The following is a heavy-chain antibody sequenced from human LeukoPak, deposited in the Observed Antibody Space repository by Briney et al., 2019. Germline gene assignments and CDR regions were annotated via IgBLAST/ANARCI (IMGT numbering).Heavy chain of an antibody. D-gene: IGHD3-10*01. Sequence: SETLSLTCTVSGGSISSYYWSWIRQSPGRGLEWIGYIYYSESTYYKPSLKSRVTISVDTSKNQFSLKLSSVTAADTAVYYCARGGYYGSGNDFRFDPWGQGTLVTVSS. J-gene: IGHJ5*02. CDR3: ARGGYYGSGNDFRFDP. CDR1: GGSISSYY. V-gene: IGHV4-59*01. CDR2: IYYSEST.